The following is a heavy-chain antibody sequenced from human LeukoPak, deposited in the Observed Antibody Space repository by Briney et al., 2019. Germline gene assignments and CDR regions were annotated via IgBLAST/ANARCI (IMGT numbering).Heavy chain of an antibody. J-gene: IGHJ4*02. V-gene: IGHV3-64D*06. Sequence: PGGSLRLSCAASGFTFSSYAMTWVRQAPGKGLQYVSLIGSKGDSTFYADSVKGRFTISRDNSKNTLYLQMSSLRAEDTAVYYCVKRGSVTTMGETYYFDYWGQGTLVTVSS. D-gene: IGHD4-17*01. CDR3: VKRGSVTTMGETYYFDY. CDR1: GFTFSSYA. CDR2: IGSKGDST.